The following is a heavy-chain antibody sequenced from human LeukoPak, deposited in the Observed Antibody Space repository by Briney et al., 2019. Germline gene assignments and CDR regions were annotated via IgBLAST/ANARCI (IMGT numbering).Heavy chain of an antibody. CDR2: ISYDGSNK. J-gene: IGHJ4*02. D-gene: IGHD6-19*01. Sequence: GGSLRLSCAASGFTFSSYAMHWVRQAPGKGLEWVAVISYDGSNKYYADSVKGRFTISRDNSKNTLYLQMNSLRAEDTAVYYCARSNYYSSGWYYFDYWGQGTLVTVSS. CDR3: ARSNYYSSGWYYFDY. V-gene: IGHV3-30*04. CDR1: GFTFSSYA.